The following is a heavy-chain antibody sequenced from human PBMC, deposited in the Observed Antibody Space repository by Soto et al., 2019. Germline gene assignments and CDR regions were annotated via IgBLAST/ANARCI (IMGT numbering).Heavy chain of an antibody. CDR3: AVNWNYYYYYYMDV. Sequence: ASVKVSCKASGNTFTSYAMHWVRQAPGQRLEWMGWINAGNGNTKYSQKFQGRVTITRDTSASTAYMELSSLRSEDTAVYYCAVNWNYYYYYYMDVWGKGTTVTVSS. J-gene: IGHJ6*03. D-gene: IGHD1-20*01. V-gene: IGHV1-3*01. CDR1: GNTFTSYA. CDR2: INAGNGNT.